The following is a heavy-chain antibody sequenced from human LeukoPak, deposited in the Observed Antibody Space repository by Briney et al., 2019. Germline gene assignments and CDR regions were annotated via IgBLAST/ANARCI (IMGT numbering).Heavy chain of an antibody. Sequence: SQTLSLTCAVSGGSITSGGYSWSWIRQPPGEGLELIGYIYHTGTTYYNPSLQSRVTISVDRSKNQFSLKLSSVTAADTAVYYCARTYLLRYFDWLPGLFAFDIWGQGTMVTVSS. J-gene: IGHJ3*02. CDR2: IYHTGTT. V-gene: IGHV4-30-2*01. CDR1: GGSITSGGYS. CDR3: ARTYLLRYFDWLPGLFAFDI. D-gene: IGHD3-9*01.